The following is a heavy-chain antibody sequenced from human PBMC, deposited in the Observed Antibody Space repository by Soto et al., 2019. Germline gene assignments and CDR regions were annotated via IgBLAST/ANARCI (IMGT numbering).Heavy chain of an antibody. J-gene: IGHJ4*02. Sequence: EVQLVESGGGLVQPGGSLRLSCAASGFTFSSYAVHWVRQPTGKGLEWVSVIGSAGDTYYPGSVKGRFTISRENAKNSLYVQMNSLRAEETAVYYCERGYLGSCDYWVQGTLVTVSS. D-gene: IGHD7-27*01. CDR3: ERGYLGSCDY. V-gene: IGHV3-13*01. CDR1: GFTFSSYA. CDR2: IGSAGDT.